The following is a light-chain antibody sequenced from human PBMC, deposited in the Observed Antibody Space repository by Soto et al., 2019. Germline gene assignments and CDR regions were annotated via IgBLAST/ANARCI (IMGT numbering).Light chain of an antibody. Sequence: DIQMTQSPSTLSGSVGDRVTITCRASQTISSWLAWYQQKPGKAPKLLIYKASTLKSGVPSRFSGSGSGTEFTLTISSLQPDDFATHSCQHSNSYSEAFGQGTKVELK. CDR3: QHSNSYSEA. CDR2: KAS. V-gene: IGKV1-5*03. CDR1: QTISSW. J-gene: IGKJ1*01.